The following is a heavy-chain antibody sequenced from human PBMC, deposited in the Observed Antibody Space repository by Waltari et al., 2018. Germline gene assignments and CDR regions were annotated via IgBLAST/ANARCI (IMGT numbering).Heavy chain of an antibody. D-gene: IGHD5-18*01. Sequence: QVQLQQWGAGLLKPSETLSLTCAVYGGSFSGYYWSWIRQPPGKGLEWIGEINHSGSTNYNPSLKSRVTISVDTSKNQFSLKLSSVTAADTAVYYCARGGGWWIQLWSFDYWGQGTLVTVSS. CDR1: GGSFSGYY. V-gene: IGHV4-34*01. J-gene: IGHJ4*02. CDR3: ARGGGWWIQLWSFDY. CDR2: INHSGST.